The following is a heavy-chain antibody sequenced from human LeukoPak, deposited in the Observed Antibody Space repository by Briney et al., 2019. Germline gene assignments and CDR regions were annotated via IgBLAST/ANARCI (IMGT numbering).Heavy chain of an antibody. CDR3: ARELAAAGTHGYYYGMDV. J-gene: IGHJ6*02. CDR2: IYTSGST. V-gene: IGHV4-4*07. CDR1: GGSISSYY. D-gene: IGHD6-13*01. Sequence: PSETLSLTCTVSGGSISSYYWSWIRQPAGKGLEWIGRIYTSGSTNYNPSLKSRVTMSVDTSKNQFSLKLSSVTAADTAVYYCARELAAAGTHGYYYGMDVWGQGTTVTVSS.